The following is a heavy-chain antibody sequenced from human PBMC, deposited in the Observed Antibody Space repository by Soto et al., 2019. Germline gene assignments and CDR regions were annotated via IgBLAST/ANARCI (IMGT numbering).Heavy chain of an antibody. V-gene: IGHV1-69*01. CDR2: ISPIFGTA. CDR3: ARSLVNYEILTGYANYGMDV. CDR1: GGTFSSYA. Sequence: QVQLVQSGAEVKKPGSSVKVSCKASGGTFSSYAISWVRQAPGQGLEWMGGISPIFGTANYAQKFQGRVTITADESTSTAYMELSSLRSEDTAVYYCARSLVNYEILTGYANYGMDVWGQGTTVTGSS. D-gene: IGHD3-9*01. J-gene: IGHJ6*02.